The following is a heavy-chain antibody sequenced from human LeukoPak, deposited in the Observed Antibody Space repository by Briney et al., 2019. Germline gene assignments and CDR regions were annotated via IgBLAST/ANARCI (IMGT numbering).Heavy chain of an antibody. V-gene: IGHV4-59*01. Sequence: SETLSLICTVSGASISSYYWSWIRQPPGKGLEWIGYIYNSGSTYYNPSLKSRVTISVDTSKNQFSLRLSSVTAADAAVYYCVRDRELNYWGQGTLVTVSS. CDR2: IYNSGST. D-gene: IGHD1-26*01. CDR1: GASISSYY. J-gene: IGHJ4*02. CDR3: VRDRELNY.